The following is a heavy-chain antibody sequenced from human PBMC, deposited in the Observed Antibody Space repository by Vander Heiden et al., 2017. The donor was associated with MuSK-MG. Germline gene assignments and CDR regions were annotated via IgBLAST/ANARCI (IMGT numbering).Heavy chain of an antibody. D-gene: IGHD6-6*01. CDR3: ARRGSSSEWFDP. CDR2: IYPGDSDT. J-gene: IGHJ5*02. Sequence: EVQLVQSGAEVKKSGESLKISCKGSGYSFTSYWIGWVRQMPGKGLEWRGTIYPGDSDTRYSPSFQGQVTISADKSINTAYLQWSSRTASDTAMYYCARRGSSSEWFDPWGQGTLVTVSS. CDR1: GYSFTSYW. V-gene: IGHV5-51*01.